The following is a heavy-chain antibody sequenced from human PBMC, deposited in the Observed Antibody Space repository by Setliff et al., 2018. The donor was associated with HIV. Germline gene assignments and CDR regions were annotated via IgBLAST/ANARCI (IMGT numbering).Heavy chain of an antibody. Sequence: GGSLRLSCEGSGFFFSRHVMSWVRQAPGKGLAWVSGINNRGDRTDYADSVKGRFTISRDNSKNTVDLQMNSLTVEDTAVYYCAKDLAANIYDFSALYYVPYPVGSWGQGTLVTVSS. CDR1: GFFFSRHV. V-gene: IGHV3-23*01. D-gene: IGHD3-16*01. CDR2: INNRGDRT. CDR3: AKDLAANIYDFSALYYVPYPVGS. J-gene: IGHJ5*02.